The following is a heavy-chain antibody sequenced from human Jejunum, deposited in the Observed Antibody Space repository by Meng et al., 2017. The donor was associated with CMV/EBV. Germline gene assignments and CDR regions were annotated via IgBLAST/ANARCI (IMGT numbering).Heavy chain of an antibody. J-gene: IGHJ5*02. D-gene: IGHD4-17*01. CDR1: GGSFSGNY. CDR2: INHSGST. Sequence: QVQLQQLGAGPLKPSEPLSLTCAVYGGSFSGNYWSWIRQPPGKGLEWIGEINHSGSTNYNPSLKSRVTISVDTSKNQFSLKLSSVTASDTAVYYCARGFVKYTVTRVGNWFDPWGQGTLVTVSS. CDR3: ARGFVKYTVTRVGNWFDP. V-gene: IGHV4-34*01.